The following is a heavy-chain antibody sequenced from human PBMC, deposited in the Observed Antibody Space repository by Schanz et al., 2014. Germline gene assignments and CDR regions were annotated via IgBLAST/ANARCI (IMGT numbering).Heavy chain of an antibody. V-gene: IGHV1-46*01. D-gene: IGHD6-13*01. CDR2: INPSGGST. CDR3: ARDPPSDTAASMLDY. CDR1: GYTFTSNY. J-gene: IGHJ4*02. Sequence: QVQLVQSGAEVKKPGASVKVSCKASGYTFTSNYMHWVRQAPGQGLEWMGMINPSGGSTNYAQKFQGRLTMARDTSTSPVYMELSSLRSDDTAVYYCARDPPSDTAASMLDYWGQGTLVTVSS.